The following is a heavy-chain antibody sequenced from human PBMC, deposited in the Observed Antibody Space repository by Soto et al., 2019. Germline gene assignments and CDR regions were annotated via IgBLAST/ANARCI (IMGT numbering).Heavy chain of an antibody. V-gene: IGHV5-51*01. CDR2: IYPGDSDT. J-gene: IGHJ5*02. CDR3: ARGYCTTTICDPWFDP. CDR1: GYALTSYW. D-gene: IGHD2-2*01. Sequence: VESLKISCNGSGYALTSYWIAWVGQMPWKGLEWMGIIYPGDSDTRYSPSFQGQVTISADKSITTAYLQWSSLKASDTAMYYCARGYCTTTICDPWFDPWGQGTLVTVSS.